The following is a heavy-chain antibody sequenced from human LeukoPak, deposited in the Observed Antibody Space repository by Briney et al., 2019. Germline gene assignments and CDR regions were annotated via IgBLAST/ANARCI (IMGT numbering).Heavy chain of an antibody. J-gene: IGHJ4*02. CDR3: ARTAARRFDY. CDR1: GGTFSSYA. Sequence: ASVKVSCKASGGTFSSYAISWVRQAPGQGLEWMGIINPTGGSTTYAQKFQGRVTMTRDTSTNTVYMELSSLRSDDTAVYYCARTAARRFDYWGQGTLVTVSS. V-gene: IGHV1-46*01. CDR2: INPTGGST. D-gene: IGHD6-6*01.